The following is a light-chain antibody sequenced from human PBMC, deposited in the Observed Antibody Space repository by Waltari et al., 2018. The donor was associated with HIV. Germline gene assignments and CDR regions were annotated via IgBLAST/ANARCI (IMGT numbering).Light chain of an antibody. CDR3: SSYTSSSTLV. V-gene: IGLV2-14*01. CDR2: EVS. J-gene: IGLJ2*01. Sequence: QSALTQPASVSGSPGQSITIPCTVTSSDVGGYNYVSWYQQHPGKVPKLMIYEVSNRPSGVSNRFSGSKSGITASLTISGLQPEDEADYYCSSYTSSSTLVFGGGTKLTVL. CDR1: SSDVGGYNY.